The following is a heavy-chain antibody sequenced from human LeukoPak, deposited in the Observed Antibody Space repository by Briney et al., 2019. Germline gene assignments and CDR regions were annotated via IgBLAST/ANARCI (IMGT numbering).Heavy chain of an antibody. D-gene: IGHD2-21*02. CDR2: INPSGGST. V-gene: IGHV1-46*01. Sequence: GASVKVSCKASGYTFTSYYMHWVRQAPGQGLEWMGIINPSGGSTSYAQKFQGRVTMTRDMSTSTVYMELSSLRSEDTAVYYCARELDYCGGDCYSLPYFDYWGQGTLVTVSS. J-gene: IGHJ4*02. CDR3: ARELDYCGGDCYSLPYFDY. CDR1: GYTFTSYY.